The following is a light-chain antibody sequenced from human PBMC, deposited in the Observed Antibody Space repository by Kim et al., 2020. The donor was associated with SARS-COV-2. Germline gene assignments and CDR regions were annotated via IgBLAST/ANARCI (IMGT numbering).Light chain of an antibody. J-gene: IGLJ2*01. V-gene: IGLV6-57*03. CDR2: EYD. CDR1: SGGIDDNY. Sequence: GETVHITCTRSSGGIDDNYVQWYQQRPGGVPTTVIYEYDQRPSGVSDRFSGSIDNSANSASLTISGLRTEDEADYYCQSYNRDNVIFGGGTKLTVL. CDR3: QSYNRDNVI.